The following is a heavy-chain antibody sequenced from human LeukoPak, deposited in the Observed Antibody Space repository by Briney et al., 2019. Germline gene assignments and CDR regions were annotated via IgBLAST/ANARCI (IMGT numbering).Heavy chain of an antibody. CDR1: GYTFTSYG. Sequence: ASVKVSCKASGYTFTSYGIRWVRQAPGQGLEWMGWISAYNGNTNYAQKLQGRVTMTTDTSTSTAYMELRSLRSDDTAVYYCARRRGHSGYDPFDYWGQGTLVTVSS. J-gene: IGHJ4*02. CDR2: ISAYNGNT. V-gene: IGHV1-18*01. CDR3: ARRRGHSGYDPFDY. D-gene: IGHD5-12*01.